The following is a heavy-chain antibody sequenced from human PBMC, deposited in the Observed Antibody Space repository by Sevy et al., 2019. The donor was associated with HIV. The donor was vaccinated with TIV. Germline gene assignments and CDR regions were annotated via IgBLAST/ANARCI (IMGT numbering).Heavy chain of an antibody. CDR1: GGSISSSSYY. Sequence: SETLSLTCSVSGGSISSSSYYWGWIRQPPGKGLEWIGSIYYSGNTYHNPSLKSRVTISVDTSKNQFSLRLRSLTAADTALYYCARRGRGGLITMMAGGALDVWGQGTMVTVSS. CDR3: ARRGRGGLITMMAGGALDV. CDR2: IYYSGNT. V-gene: IGHV4-39*01. J-gene: IGHJ3*01. D-gene: IGHD3-22*01.